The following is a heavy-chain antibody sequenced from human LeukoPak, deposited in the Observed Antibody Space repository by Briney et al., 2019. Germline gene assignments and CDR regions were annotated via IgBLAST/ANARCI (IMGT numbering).Heavy chain of an antibody. CDR3: ASLMDTMVRGVFDY. Sequence: SETLPLTCTVSGGSISSYYWSWIRQPPGKGLELIGYIYYSGSTNYNPSLKSRVTISVDTSKNQFSLKLSSVTAADTAVYYCASLMDTMVRGVFDYWGQGTLVTVSS. CDR1: GGSISSYY. J-gene: IGHJ4*02. V-gene: IGHV4-59*01. D-gene: IGHD3-10*01. CDR2: IYYSGST.